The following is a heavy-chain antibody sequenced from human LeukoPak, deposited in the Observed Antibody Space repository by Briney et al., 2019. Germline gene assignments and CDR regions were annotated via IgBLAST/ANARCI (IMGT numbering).Heavy chain of an antibody. D-gene: IGHD6-13*01. CDR1: GFTFDAYA. J-gene: IGHJ4*02. CDR2: ISGDGGST. V-gene: IGHV3-43*02. Sequence: GGSLRLSCAASGFTFDAYAMHWVRQAQGKGLVWVSLISGDGGSTYYADSVKGRFTISRDNSKNSLYLQMNSLRTEDTALYYCAKDILEQQLVHGNDYWGQGTLVTVSS. CDR3: AKDILEQQLVHGNDY.